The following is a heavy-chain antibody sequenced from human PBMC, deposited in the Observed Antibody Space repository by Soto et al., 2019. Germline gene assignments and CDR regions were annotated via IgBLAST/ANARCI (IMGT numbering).Heavy chain of an antibody. Sequence: QVQLVQSGAEVKKPGASVKVSCEAYGYTFRNYGITWVRQAPGQGLEWMGWVSAYNRNTNYAQKFQERVTMTTDTSTSTAYMELRSRRSDDTARYFCARERQWESLPYWGQGTLVNVSS. CDR1: GYTFRNYG. CDR2: VSAYNRNT. J-gene: IGHJ4*02. D-gene: IGHD1-26*01. CDR3: ARERQWESLPY. V-gene: IGHV1-18*01.